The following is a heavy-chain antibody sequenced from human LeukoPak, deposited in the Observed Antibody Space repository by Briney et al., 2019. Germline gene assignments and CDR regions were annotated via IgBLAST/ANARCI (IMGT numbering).Heavy chain of an antibody. CDR2: IGTAGDT. CDR1: GFTFSSYN. Sequence: GGSLRLSCAASGFTFSSYNMHWVRQATGKGLEWVSAIGTAGDTYYPGSVKGRFTISRENAKNSLYLQMNSLRAGDTAVYYCARAQYCSSTSCHKLYWYFDLWGRGTLATVSS. J-gene: IGHJ2*01. CDR3: ARAQYCSSTSCHKLYWYFDL. V-gene: IGHV3-13*01. D-gene: IGHD2-2*01.